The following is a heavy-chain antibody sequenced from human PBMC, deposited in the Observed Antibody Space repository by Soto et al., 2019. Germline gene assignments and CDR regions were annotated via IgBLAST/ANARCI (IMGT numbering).Heavy chain of an antibody. CDR3: ARALYYDTLDY. CDR2: INPGGGST. Sequence: ASVKVSCKASGYTFTSYYIHWVRHAPGQGLEWMGIINPGGGSTSYAQRFQGRVTMTRDTSTSTVYMELSSLRSEDTAVYYCARALYYDTLDYWGQGNLVTVSS. CDR1: GYTFTSYY. D-gene: IGHD3-16*01. V-gene: IGHV1-46*01. J-gene: IGHJ4*02.